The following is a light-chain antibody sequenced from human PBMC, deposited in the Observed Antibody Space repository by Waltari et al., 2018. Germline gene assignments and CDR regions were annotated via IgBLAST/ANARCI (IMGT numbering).Light chain of an antibody. CDR1: AFPSQY. V-gene: IGLV3-25*03. J-gene: IGLJ2*01. CDR3: QSSDTSGTS. CDR2: KDK. Sequence: SSELTPPPSVSVSPGQTARLTCSAAAFPSQYAYWYQQKPGQAPVLLIYKDKERPSGIPERFSGASSGTTVTLTISGVQAEDEADYYCQSSDTSGTSFGGGTKLTVL.